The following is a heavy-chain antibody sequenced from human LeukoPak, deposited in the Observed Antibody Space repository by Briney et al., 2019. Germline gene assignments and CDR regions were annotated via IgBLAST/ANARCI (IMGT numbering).Heavy chain of an antibody. D-gene: IGHD1-26*01. Sequence: TGGSLRLSCAASGFTLRSYAMSWVRQAPGKGLEWVSAISDSGGSTYSADSVKGRFTISRDNSKNTLYLQMNSLRAEDTAVYYCARDRGSSFDYWGQGTLVTVSS. CDR3: ARDRGSSFDY. CDR1: GFTLRSYA. V-gene: IGHV3-23*01. CDR2: ISDSGGST. J-gene: IGHJ4*02.